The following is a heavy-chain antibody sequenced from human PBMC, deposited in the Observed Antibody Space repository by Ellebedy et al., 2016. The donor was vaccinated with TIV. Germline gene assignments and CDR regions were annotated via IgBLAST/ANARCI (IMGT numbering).Heavy chain of an antibody. D-gene: IGHD1-1*01. CDR1: GFTFSSYW. J-gene: IGHJ4*02. CDR3: AGRAYNWNDGSLFDY. CDR2: IKQDGSEK. V-gene: IGHV3-7*03. Sequence: GESLKISCAASGFTFSSYWMSWVRQAPGKGLEWVANIKQDGSEKYYVDSVKGRFTISRDNAQNSLYLQMNSLRAEDTAVYYCAGRAYNWNDGSLFDYWGQGTLVTVSS.